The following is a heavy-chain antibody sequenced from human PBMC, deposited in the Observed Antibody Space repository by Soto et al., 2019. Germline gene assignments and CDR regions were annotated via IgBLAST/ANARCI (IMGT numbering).Heavy chain of an antibody. CDR3: ARDGGSSWYNWFDP. J-gene: IGHJ5*02. Sequence: PSETLSLTCTVSGGSISSYYWSWIRQPPGKGLEWIGYIYYSGSTNYNPSLKSRVTISVDTSKNQFSLKLSSATAADTAVYYCARDGGSSWYNWFDPWGQATLVTVSS. D-gene: IGHD6-13*01. CDR2: IYYSGST. V-gene: IGHV4-59*01. CDR1: GGSISSYY.